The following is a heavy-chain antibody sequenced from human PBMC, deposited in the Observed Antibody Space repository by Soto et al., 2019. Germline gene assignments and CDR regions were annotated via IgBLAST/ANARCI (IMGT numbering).Heavy chain of an antibody. CDR1: GFTVSSNY. CDR3: SSNDGGNSIYWYYGIDV. CDR2: IYSGGST. Sequence: EVQVVESGGGLVQPGGSLRLSCAASGFTVSSNYMSWVRQAPGKGLEWVSVIYSGGSTYYADSVKGRFTISRDNSKNTQYLQMNRLRAEDTAVYYCSSNDGGNSIYWYYGIDVWGQGTTVSVSS. V-gene: IGHV3-66*01. D-gene: IGHD2-21*02. J-gene: IGHJ6*02.